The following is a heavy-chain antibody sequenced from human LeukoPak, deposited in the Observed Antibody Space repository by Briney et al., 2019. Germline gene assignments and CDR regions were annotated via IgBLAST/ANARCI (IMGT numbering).Heavy chain of an antibody. CDR2: IKQDGSEK. CDR1: GFTFSSYW. J-gene: IGHJ4*02. V-gene: IGHV3-7*01. CDR3: ARDRQYDSSGYYFGRSDFDY. D-gene: IGHD3-22*01. Sequence: GRSLRLSCAASGFTFSSYWMSWVRQAPGKGLEWVVNIKQDGSEKYYVDSVKGRFTISRDNAKNSLYLQMNSLRAEDTAVYYCARDRQYDSSGYYFGRSDFDYWGQGTLVTVSS.